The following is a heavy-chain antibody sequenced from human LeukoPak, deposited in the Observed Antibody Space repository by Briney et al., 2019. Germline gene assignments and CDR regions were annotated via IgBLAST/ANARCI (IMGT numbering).Heavy chain of an antibody. V-gene: IGHV4-59*08. J-gene: IGHJ4*02. Sequence: SETLSLTCTVSGGSISSYYWSWIRQPPGKGLEWIGYIYYSGSTNYNPSLKSRVTISVDTSKNQFSLKLSSVTAADTAVYYCARHGKRITMVRGVIITLVSDWGQGTLVTVSS. CDR1: GGSISSYY. D-gene: IGHD3-10*01. CDR2: IYYSGST. CDR3: ARHGKRITMVRGVIITLVSD.